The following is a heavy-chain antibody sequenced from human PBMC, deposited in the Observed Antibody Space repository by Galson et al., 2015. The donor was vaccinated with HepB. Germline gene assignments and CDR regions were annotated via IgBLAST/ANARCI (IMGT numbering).Heavy chain of an antibody. CDR2: ISAYNGNT. J-gene: IGHJ4*02. Sequence: SVKVSCKASGYTFTSYGISWVRQAPGQGLEWMGWISAYNGNTNYAQKLQGRVTMTTDTSTSTAYMELRSLRSDDTAVYYCARDVYDSSGYYYEGFDYWGQGTLVTVSS. CDR1: GYTFTSYG. D-gene: IGHD3-22*01. CDR3: ARDVYDSSGYYYEGFDY. V-gene: IGHV1-18*04.